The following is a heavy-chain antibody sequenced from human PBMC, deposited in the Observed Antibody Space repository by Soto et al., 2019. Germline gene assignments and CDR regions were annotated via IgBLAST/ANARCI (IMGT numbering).Heavy chain of an antibody. J-gene: IGHJ4*02. CDR2: IYHSGST. V-gene: IGHV4-31*03. CDR1: GSSISSGSYY. CDR3: ARDYMAVVD. D-gene: IGHD2-15*01. Sequence: QVQLQESGPGLVKASQTLSLTCTVSGSSISSGSYYWSWIRQHPGKGLEWIGYIYHSGSTYYNPPLKSRATISLDTSKNQFSLKLSSVTAADTAVYYCARDYMAVVDWGQGTLVTVSS.